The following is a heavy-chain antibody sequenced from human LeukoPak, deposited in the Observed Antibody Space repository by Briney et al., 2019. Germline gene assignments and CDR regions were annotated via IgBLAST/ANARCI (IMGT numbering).Heavy chain of an antibody. CDR2: INPSGGST. Sequence: GASVKVSCKASGFTFTAYHMHWVRQAPGQGLEWMGIINPSGGSTSYAQKFQGRVTMTRDMSTSTVYMELSSLRSEDTAVYYCARDHAEVTAIPDYWGQGTLVTVSS. V-gene: IGHV1-46*01. J-gene: IGHJ4*02. CDR3: ARDHAEVTAIPDY. CDR1: GFTFTAYH. D-gene: IGHD2-21*02.